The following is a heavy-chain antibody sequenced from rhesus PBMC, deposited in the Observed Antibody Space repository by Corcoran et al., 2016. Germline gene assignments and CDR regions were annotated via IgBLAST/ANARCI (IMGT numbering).Heavy chain of an antibody. J-gene: IGHJ4*01. CDR1: GFTCREHY. V-gene: IGHV3-59*01. Sequence: EVQLGGSGGGLAKPGGSLRLGWAASGFTCREHYMHGGRQASGKGLRGVSGIGYTGGSTWYADSVKGRFTISRRNAKNTLYLQMDSLRAEDTAVYYCAGDRRLVGYWGQGVLVTVSS. CDR2: IGYTGGST. D-gene: IGHD6-31*01. CDR3: AGDRRLVGY.